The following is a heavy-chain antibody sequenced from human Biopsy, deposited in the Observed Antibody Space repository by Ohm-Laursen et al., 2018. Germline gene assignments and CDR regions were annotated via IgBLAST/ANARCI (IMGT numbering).Heavy chain of an antibody. CDR3: AKDVSGLRYRSCFPLYYFFDY. Sequence: SLRLSCAASGFTFTSYAMHWVRQAPGKGPEWVAVSSYDGSNTYHADSVRGRFTISRDNSKNTLYLQMNSLTTEDTASYYCAKDVSGLRYRSCFPLYYFFDYWGQGTLVTVSS. D-gene: IGHD5-18*01. CDR2: SSYDGSNT. CDR1: GFTFTSYA. J-gene: IGHJ4*02. V-gene: IGHV3-30*18.